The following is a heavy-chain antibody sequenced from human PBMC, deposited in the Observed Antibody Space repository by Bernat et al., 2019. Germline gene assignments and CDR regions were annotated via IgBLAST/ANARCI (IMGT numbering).Heavy chain of an antibody. CDR1: GFSLDTSGAG. D-gene: IGHD6-19*01. J-gene: IGHJ4*02. CDR2: IYWDDDK. V-gene: IGHV2-5*02. Sequence: QITLKESGPTLVKPTQTLTLTCTFSGFSLDTSGAGVAWIRQPPGKALEWLALIYWDDDKRYSPFLKSRLTITKDTSKNQVVLTMTNMDPVETATYYCAHRPPHSGGWFITSFHSWGQGTLVAVSS. CDR3: AHRPPHSGGWFITSFHS.